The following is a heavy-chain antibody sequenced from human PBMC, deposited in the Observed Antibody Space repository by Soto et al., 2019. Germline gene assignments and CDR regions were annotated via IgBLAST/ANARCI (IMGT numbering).Heavy chain of an antibody. J-gene: IGHJ4*02. CDR1: GGSFSGYY. CDR2: INHSGST. D-gene: IGHD3-10*01. Sequence: TSETLSLTCAVYGGSFSGYYWSWIRQPPGKGQEWIGEINHSGSTNYNPSLKSRVTISVDTSKNQFSLKLSSVTAADTAVYYCARGRTEGSITMVRGRRSYYFDYWGQGTLVTASS. CDR3: ARGRTEGSITMVRGRRSYYFDY. V-gene: IGHV4-34*01.